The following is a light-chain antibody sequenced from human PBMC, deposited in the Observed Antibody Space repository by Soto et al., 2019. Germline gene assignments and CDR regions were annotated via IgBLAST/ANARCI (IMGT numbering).Light chain of an antibody. CDR2: AVS. V-gene: IGLV2-23*02. J-gene: IGLJ2*01. CDR3: CSYTGNTTFK. CDR1: NSDVGNYNL. Sequence: QSVLTQPASVSGSPGQWITISCAGTNSDVGNYNLVSWYQHHPGKAPRLIIYAVSKRPSGISDRFSGYKSGSTASLTISGLQPEDEADYHCCSYTGNTTFKFGGGTKLTVL.